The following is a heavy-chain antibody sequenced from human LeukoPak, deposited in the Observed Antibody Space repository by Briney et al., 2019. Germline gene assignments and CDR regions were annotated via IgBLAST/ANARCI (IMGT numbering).Heavy chain of an antibody. CDR1: GFTFSSYA. J-gene: IGHJ4*02. Sequence: SGRSLRLSCAASGFTFSSYAMHWVRQAPGKGLEWVAVISYDGSSKYYADSVKGRFTISRDNSKNTLYLQMNSLRAEDTAVYYCARDVRFGELLYDWGQGTLVTVSS. D-gene: IGHD3-10*01. CDR3: ARDVRFGELLYD. V-gene: IGHV3-30*04. CDR2: ISYDGSSK.